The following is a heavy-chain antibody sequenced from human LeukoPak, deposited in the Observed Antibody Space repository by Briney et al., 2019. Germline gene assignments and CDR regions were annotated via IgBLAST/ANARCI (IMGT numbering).Heavy chain of an antibody. CDR2: IYYSGST. CDR3: ASGDFLVRGAEGAFDI. CDR1: GGSVSSSSYY. D-gene: IGHD3-10*01. Sequence: SETLSLTCTVSGGSVSSSSYYWGWIRQPPGKGLEWIGSIYYSGSTYYNPSLKSRVTISVDTSKNQFSLKLSSVTAADTAVYYCASGDFLVRGAEGAFDIWGQGTMVTVSS. J-gene: IGHJ3*02. V-gene: IGHV4-39*07.